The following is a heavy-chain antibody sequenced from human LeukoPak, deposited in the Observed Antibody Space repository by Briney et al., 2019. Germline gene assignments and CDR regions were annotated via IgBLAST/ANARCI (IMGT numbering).Heavy chain of an antibody. CDR2: ISSSSSYI. D-gene: IGHD1-26*01. Sequence: PGGSLRLSCAASGFTFGSYAMNWVRQAPGKGLEWVSSISSSSSYIYYADSVKGRFTISRDNAKKSLYLQMNSLRAEDTAVYYCARAYSGTYGLGYYYMDVWGKGTTVTVSS. CDR3: ARAYSGTYGLGYYYMDV. CDR1: GFTFGSYA. J-gene: IGHJ6*03. V-gene: IGHV3-21*01.